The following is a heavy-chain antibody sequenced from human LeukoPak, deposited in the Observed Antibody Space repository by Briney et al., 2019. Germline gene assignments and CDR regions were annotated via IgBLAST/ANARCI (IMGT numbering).Heavy chain of an antibody. J-gene: IGHJ3*02. V-gene: IGHV1-69*13. D-gene: IGHD1-26*01. CDR3: ATTVGRSYYSAIDI. CDR1: GGTFSSYA. CDR2: IIPMFGTT. Sequence: RASVKVSCKASGGTFSSYAISWVRQAPGQGLEWMGGIIPMFGTTNYAQKFQDRVSITADESTRTAYMQLSSLRSEDTAVYHCATTVGRSYYSAIDIWGQGTMVTVSS.